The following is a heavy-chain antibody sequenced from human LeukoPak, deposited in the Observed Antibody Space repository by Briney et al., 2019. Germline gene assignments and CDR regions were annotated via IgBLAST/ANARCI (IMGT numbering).Heavy chain of an antibody. CDR3: AREFGDRGYDFWSGYIDY. V-gene: IGHV1-69*13. CDR1: GGTISTYA. D-gene: IGHD3-3*01. Sequence: GASVKVSCKASGGTISTYAITWVRQAPGQGLEWMGGIIPIFNTANYAQKFQGRVTITADESTSTAYMELSSLRSEDTAVYYCAREFGDRGYDFWSGYIDYWGQGTLVTVSS. J-gene: IGHJ4*02. CDR2: IIPIFNTA.